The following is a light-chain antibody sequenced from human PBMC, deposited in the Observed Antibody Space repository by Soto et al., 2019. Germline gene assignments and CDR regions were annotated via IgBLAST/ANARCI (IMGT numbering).Light chain of an antibody. V-gene: IGKV1-9*01. Sequence: DIQLTQSPSFLSASVGDRVTITCRASQGISTYLAWYQQKPGKAPKLLIYAESTLQSGVPLSFSGSGSGTSFTLTISSLQPEDFATYYCQQLLSYPITFGQGTRLEIK. CDR1: QGISTY. CDR3: QQLLSYPIT. J-gene: IGKJ5*01. CDR2: AES.